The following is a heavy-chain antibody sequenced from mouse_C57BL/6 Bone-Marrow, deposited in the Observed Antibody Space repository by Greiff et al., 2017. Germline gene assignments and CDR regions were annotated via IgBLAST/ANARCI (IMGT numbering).Heavy chain of an antibody. CDR2: IYPRSGNT. D-gene: IGHD1-1*01. CDR3: ARSTVVAPRYWYVDV. V-gene: IGHV1-81*01. J-gene: IGHJ1*03. CDR1: GYTFTSYG. Sequence: LEESGAELARPGASVKLSCKASGYTFTSYGISWVKQRTGQGLEWIGEIYPRSGNTYYNEKFKGKATLTADKSSSTAYMELRSLTSEDSAVYFCARSTVVAPRYWYVDVWGTGTTVTVSS.